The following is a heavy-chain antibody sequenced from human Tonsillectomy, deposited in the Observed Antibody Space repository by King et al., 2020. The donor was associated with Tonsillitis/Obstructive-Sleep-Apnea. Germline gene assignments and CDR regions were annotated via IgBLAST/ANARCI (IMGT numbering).Heavy chain of an antibody. D-gene: IGHD3-10*01. V-gene: IGHV1-69*04. CDR2: IIPIIDIA. CDR1: GGTFSIYA. J-gene: IGHJ4*02. Sequence: QFQLVQSGAEVRKPGSSVKVSCKASGGTFSIYAISWVRQAPGQGLEWMGRIIPIIDIANYAQKFQGRVTITADKSTSTAYMELSSLRSEDTAVYYCARGSWFGDGESATDDGYFDYWGQGTLVTVSS. CDR3: ARGSWFGDGESATDDGYFDY.